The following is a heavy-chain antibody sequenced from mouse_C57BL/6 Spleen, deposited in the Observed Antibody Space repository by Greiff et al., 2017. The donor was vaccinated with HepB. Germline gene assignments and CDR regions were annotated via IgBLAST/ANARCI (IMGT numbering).Heavy chain of an antibody. D-gene: IGHD2-5*01. CDR2: INYDGSST. CDR3: ARLNSNRFYYYAIDY. V-gene: IGHV5-16*01. CDR1: GFTFSDYY. Sequence: EVMLVESEGGLVQPGSSMKLSCTASGFTFSDYYMAWVRQVPEKGLEWVANINYDGSSTYYLDSLKSRFIISRDNAKNILYLQMSSLKSEDTATYYCARLNSNRFYYYAIDYWGQGTSVTVSS. J-gene: IGHJ4*01.